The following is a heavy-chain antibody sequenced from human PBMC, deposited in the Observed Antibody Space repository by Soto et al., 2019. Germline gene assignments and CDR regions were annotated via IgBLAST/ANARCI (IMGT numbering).Heavy chain of an antibody. CDR1: GDSISSVDYY. CDR2: IYHSGST. D-gene: IGHD1-1*01. CDR3: ARDQLEGNWFDP. Sequence: SETLSLTCTVSGDSISSVDYYWSWIRQPPGKGLEWIGYIYHSGSTLYNPSLKSRVTISVDKSKNQFSLKLSSVTAADTAVYYCARDQLEGNWFDPWGQGTLVTVSS. J-gene: IGHJ5*02. V-gene: IGHV4-30-4*01.